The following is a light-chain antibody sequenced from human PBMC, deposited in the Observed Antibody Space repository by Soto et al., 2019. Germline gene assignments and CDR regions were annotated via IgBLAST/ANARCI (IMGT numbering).Light chain of an antibody. V-gene: IGKV4-1*01. J-gene: IGKJ5*01. CDR3: QQYYSTHIT. CDR1: QSVLYSSNNKNY. Sequence: DIVMTQSPDSLAVSLGERATINCKSSQSVLYSSNNKNYLAWYQQKPGQPPKLLIYWASTRESVVPDRFSGSGSGTDFTLTISSLQAEDVAVYYCQQYYSTHITFGQGTRLEIK. CDR2: WAS.